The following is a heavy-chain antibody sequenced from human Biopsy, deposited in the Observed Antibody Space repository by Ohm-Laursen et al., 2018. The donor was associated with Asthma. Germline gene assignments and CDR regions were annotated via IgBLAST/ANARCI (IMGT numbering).Heavy chain of an antibody. D-gene: IGHD6-19*01. Sequence: SQTLSLTCSGYGCSLSSFHWSWIRPSPEKGLEWMGYVYWTGSTNYNPSLKSRITMSVDTCKNRMFLELTSVTAADTAIYYCVRAVRNEQWLAPFDYWGQGKPVTVSS. V-gene: IGHV4-59*01. CDR3: VRAVRNEQWLAPFDY. CDR1: GCSLSSFH. J-gene: IGHJ4*02. CDR2: VYWTGST.